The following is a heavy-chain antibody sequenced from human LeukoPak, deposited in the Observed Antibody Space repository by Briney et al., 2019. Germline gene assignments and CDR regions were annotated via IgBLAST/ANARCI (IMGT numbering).Heavy chain of an antibody. CDR3: AKVSGGGLYYGGMDV. D-gene: IGHD1-14*01. CDR2: IYSGGST. J-gene: IGHJ6*02. CDR1: GFTVGSTY. Sequence: GGSLRLSCAASGFTVGSTYMSWVRQAPGKGLEWVSAIYSGGSTYYADSVKGRFTISRDNPKNAVYLQMSSLRAEDTAVYYCAKVSGGGLYYGGMDVWGQGTTVTVSS. V-gene: IGHV3-53*01.